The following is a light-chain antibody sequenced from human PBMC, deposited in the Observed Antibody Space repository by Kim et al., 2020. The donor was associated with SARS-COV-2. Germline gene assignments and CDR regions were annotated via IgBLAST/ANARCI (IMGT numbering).Light chain of an antibody. CDR1: SGSIASNY. J-gene: IGLJ3*02. CDR2: EDN. V-gene: IGLV6-57*02. Sequence: NFMLTQPHSVSESPGKTVTISCTGSSGSIASNYVQWYQQRPGSAPTTVIYEDNQRPSGVPDRFSGSIDSSSNSASLTISELKTEDEADYYCQSYDSSNLVFGGGTQLTVL. CDR3: QSYDSSNLV.